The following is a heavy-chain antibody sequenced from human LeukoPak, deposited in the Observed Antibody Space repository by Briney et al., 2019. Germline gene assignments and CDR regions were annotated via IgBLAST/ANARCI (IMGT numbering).Heavy chain of an antibody. CDR3: VKKWESGYSDHDAFDI. Sequence: LGRSLRLSCSASGFTLRSYDMHWVRQAPGKGLEFVSAIRSNGVTTKYADSVKGRFTISRDISKNTLYLHMTSLRAEDTAVYYCVKKWESGYSDHDAFDIWGQGTTVTVPS. J-gene: IGHJ3*02. CDR2: IRSNGVTT. V-gene: IGHV3-64D*09. D-gene: IGHD3-3*01. CDR1: GFTLRSYD.